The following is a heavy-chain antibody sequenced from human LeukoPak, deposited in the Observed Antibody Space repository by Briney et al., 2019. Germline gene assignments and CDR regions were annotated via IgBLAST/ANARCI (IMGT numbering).Heavy chain of an antibody. CDR2: ISGSGGST. D-gene: IGHD6-25*01. V-gene: IGHV3-23*01. CDR1: GFTFGSYA. CDR3: AEEGQYSSGPKAFDI. Sequence: GGSLRLSCAASGFTFGSYAMSWVRQAPGMGLEWVSGISGSGGSTNYADSVKGRFTISRDNSKNTLFLQMNSLRAEDTAIYHCAEEGQYSSGPKAFDIWGQGTLVSVSS. J-gene: IGHJ3*02.